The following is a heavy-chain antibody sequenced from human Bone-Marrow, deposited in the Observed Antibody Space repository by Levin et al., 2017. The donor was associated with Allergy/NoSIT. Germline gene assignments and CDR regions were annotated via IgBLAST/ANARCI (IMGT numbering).Heavy chain of an antibody. CDR1: GFSFSIFW. CDR3: ARLRAMDS. CDR2: INEDGTKQ. Sequence: QSGGSLRLSCTGSGFSFSIFWMTWVRLAPGKGLEWVANINEDGTKQYYLDSVKGRFTISRDNAKRSLYLHMNSLRVEDTATYYCARLRAMDSWGQGALVTVS. J-gene: IGHJ4*02. V-gene: IGHV3-7*03.